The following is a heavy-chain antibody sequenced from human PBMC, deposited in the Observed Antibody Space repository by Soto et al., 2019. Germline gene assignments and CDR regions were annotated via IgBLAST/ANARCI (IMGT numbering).Heavy chain of an antibody. CDR1: GGSISSYY. CDR2: IYYSGST. V-gene: IGHV4-59*01. J-gene: IGHJ5*02. CDR3: ARHDYSNNWFDP. Sequence: SETLSLTCTVSGGSISSYYWSWIPQPPGKGLEWIGYIYYSGSTNYNPSLKSRVTISVDTSKNQFSLKLSSVTAADTAVYYCARHDYSNNWFDPWGQGTLVTVSS. D-gene: IGHD4-4*01.